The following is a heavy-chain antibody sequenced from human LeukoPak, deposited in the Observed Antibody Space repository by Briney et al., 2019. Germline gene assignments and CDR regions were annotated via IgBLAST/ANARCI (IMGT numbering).Heavy chain of an antibody. CDR2: IYYSGST. D-gene: IGHD3-16*01. CDR3: ANGYDPGQFDY. Sequence: PSETLSLTCTVSGGSISSGGYYWSWIRQHPGKGLEWIGYIYYSGSTYYNPSLKSRVTISVDTSKNQFSLKLSSVTAADTAVYYCANGYDPGQFDYWGQGTLVTVSS. CDR1: GGSISSGGYY. J-gene: IGHJ4*02. V-gene: IGHV4-31*03.